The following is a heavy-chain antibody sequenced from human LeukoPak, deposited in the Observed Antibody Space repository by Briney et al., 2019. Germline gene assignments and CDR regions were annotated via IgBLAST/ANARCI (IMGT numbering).Heavy chain of an antibody. D-gene: IGHD2-8*01. CDR3: AADIVLMVYAPMDV. V-gene: IGHV1-69*06. CDR1: GGTFSSYA. Sequence: GASVKVSCKASGGTFSSYAISWVRQAPGQGLEWMGGIIPIFGTANYAQKFQGRVTITADKSTSTAYMELSSLRSEDTAVYYCAADIVLMVYAPMDVWGQGTTVTVSS. CDR2: IIPIFGTA. J-gene: IGHJ6*02.